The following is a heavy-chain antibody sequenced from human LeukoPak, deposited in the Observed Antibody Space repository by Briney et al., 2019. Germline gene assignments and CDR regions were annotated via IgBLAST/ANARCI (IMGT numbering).Heavy chain of an antibody. D-gene: IGHD2-21*02. J-gene: IGHJ4*02. V-gene: IGHV3-23*01. CDR2: ISGTSGTI. CDR1: GFTFSNYA. CDR3: AKRLGDQRAFDY. Sequence: GGSLRLSCAASGFTFSNYAMSWVRQAPGKRLEWVSGISGTSGTINYADPVEGRFTISRDNSKNTVYLQMNSLRAEDTAVYYCAKRLGDQRAFDYWGQGTLVTVSS.